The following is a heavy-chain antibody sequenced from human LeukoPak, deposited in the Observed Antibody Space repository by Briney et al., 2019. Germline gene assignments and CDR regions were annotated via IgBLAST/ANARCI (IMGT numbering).Heavy chain of an antibody. V-gene: IGHV3-30*02. CDR3: AKDPPLSPHSGSYSDY. CDR2: IRYDGSNK. Sequence: GGSLGLSCAASGFTFSSYGMHWVRQAPGKGLEWVAFIRYDGSNKYYADSVKGRFTISRDDSKNTLYLQMNSLRAEDTAVYYCAKDPPLSPHSGSYSDYWGQGTLVTVSS. CDR1: GFTFSSYG. D-gene: IGHD1-26*01. J-gene: IGHJ4*02.